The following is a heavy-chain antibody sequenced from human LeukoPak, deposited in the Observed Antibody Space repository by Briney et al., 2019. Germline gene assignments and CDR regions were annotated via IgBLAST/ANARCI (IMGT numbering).Heavy chain of an antibody. CDR2: INHSGST. D-gene: IGHD2-21*02. CDR1: GGSFSGYY. CDR3: ARGLAYCGGDCFYYYYYMDV. J-gene: IGHJ6*03. Sequence: SETLSLTCAVYGGSFSGYYWSWIRQPPGKGLEWIGEINHSGSTNYNPSLKSRVTISVDTSKNQFSLKLSSVTAADTAVYYCARGLAYCGGDCFYYYYYMDVWGKGTTVTISS. V-gene: IGHV4-34*01.